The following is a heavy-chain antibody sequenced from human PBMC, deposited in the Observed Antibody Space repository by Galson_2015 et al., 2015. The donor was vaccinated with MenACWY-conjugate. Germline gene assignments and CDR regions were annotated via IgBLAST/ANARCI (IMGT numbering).Heavy chain of an antibody. CDR1: GFTFNTYW. Sequence: SLRLSCAASGFTFNTYWMTWVRQAPGKGLEWVANIKQDGTERSYVDSVEGRLTISRDNAKNSLYLQMNSLRAEDTAVYYCARVRGDYDTSGYFSTYFDYWGQGTLVTVSS. V-gene: IGHV3-7*03. J-gene: IGHJ4*02. CDR3: ARVRGDYDTSGYFSTYFDY. D-gene: IGHD3-22*01. CDR2: IKQDGTER.